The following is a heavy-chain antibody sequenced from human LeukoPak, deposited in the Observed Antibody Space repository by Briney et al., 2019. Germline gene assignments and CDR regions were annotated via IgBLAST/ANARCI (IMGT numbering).Heavy chain of an antibody. CDR2: IVVGSGNT. V-gene: IGHV1-58*02. CDR1: GFTFTSSA. Sequence: SVKLSCKASGFTFTSSAMQWVRQARGQRLEWIGWIVVGSGNTNYAQKLEERVTIARDMSTSTAYMELSSLRSEDTALYYCAAGLGGSYYAFDIWGRGTMVAVSS. D-gene: IGHD1-26*01. CDR3: AAGLGGSYYAFDI. J-gene: IGHJ3*02.